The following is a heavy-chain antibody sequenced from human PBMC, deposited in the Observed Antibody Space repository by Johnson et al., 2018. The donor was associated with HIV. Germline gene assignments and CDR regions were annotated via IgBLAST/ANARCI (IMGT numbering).Heavy chain of an antibody. CDR3: AREGWMRPGGAFDI. CDR2: ISSDGSDK. Sequence: QVQLVESGGGVVQPGRSLRLSCAASGFTFSSHAMKWVRQAPGKGLEWVAAISSDGSDKYSADSVKGRFTISRDNSKNTLYLQMNSLRAEDTALYYCAREGWMRPGGAFDIWGQGTMVTVSS. V-gene: IGHV3-30*04. J-gene: IGHJ3*02. CDR1: GFTFSSHA. D-gene: IGHD5-12*01.